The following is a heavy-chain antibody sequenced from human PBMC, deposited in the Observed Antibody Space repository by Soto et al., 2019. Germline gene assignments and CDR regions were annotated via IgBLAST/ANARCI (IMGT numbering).Heavy chain of an antibody. J-gene: IGHJ6*02. D-gene: IGHD6-13*01. CDR1: GFTFSSYG. CDR2: ISYDGSNK. Sequence: GGSLRLSCAASGFTFSSYGMHWVRQAPGKGLEWVAVISYDGSNKCYADSVKGRFTISRDNSKNTLYLQMNSLRAEDTAVYYCAKDVAAAGTRYYYGMDVWGQGTTVTVSS. V-gene: IGHV3-30*18. CDR3: AKDVAAAGTRYYYGMDV.